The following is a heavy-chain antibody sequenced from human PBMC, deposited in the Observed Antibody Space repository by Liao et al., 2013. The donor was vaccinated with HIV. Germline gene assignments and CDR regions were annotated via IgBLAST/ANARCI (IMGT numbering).Heavy chain of an antibody. V-gene: IGHV4-39*07. Sequence: QLQLQESGPGLVKPSETLSLTCTVSGGSISSSSYYWGWIRQPPGKGLEWIGSIYYSGSTYYNPSLKSRVTISVDTSKNQFSLKLSSVTAADTAVYYCARDEGSGCWQWPYWGQGTLVTVSS. CDR3: ARDEGSGCWQWPY. CDR2: IYYSGST. D-gene: IGHD6-19*01. J-gene: IGHJ4*02. CDR1: GGSISSSSYY.